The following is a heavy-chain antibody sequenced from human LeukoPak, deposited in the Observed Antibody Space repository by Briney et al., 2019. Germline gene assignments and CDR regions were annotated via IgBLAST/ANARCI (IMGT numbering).Heavy chain of an antibody. V-gene: IGHV4-59*08. CDR2: IYYSGST. D-gene: IGHD6-13*01. Sequence: PSETLSLTCTVSGVSISSYYWSWIRQPPGKGLEWIGYIYYSGSTNYNPSLKSRVTISVDTSKNQFSLKLSSVTAADTAVYYCARGSSWYGLDYWGQGTLVTVSS. CDR3: ARGSSWYGLDY. J-gene: IGHJ4*02. CDR1: GVSISSYY.